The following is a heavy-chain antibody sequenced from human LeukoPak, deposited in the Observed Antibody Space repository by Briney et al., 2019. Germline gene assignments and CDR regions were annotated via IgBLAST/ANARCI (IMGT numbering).Heavy chain of an antibody. CDR1: GFTFSSYS. CDR2: ISSSSSYI. Sequence: GGSLRLSCAASGFTFSSYSMNWVRQAPGKGLEWVSSISSSSSYIYYADSVKGRFTISRDNAKNSLYLQMNSLRAEDTAVYYCANAGRDSSSTISCGMDVWGQGTTVTVS. D-gene: IGHD6-13*01. J-gene: IGHJ6*02. V-gene: IGHV3-21*01. CDR3: ANAGRDSSSTISCGMDV.